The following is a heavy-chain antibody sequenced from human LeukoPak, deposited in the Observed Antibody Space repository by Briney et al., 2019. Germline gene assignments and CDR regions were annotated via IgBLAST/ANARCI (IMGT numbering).Heavy chain of an antibody. CDR3: AELGITMIGGV. CDR1: GFTFSTYW. Sequence: PGGSLRLSCAASGFTFSTYWMNWVRQAPGKGLEWVANIKQDGSEKYYVDSVKGRFTISRDNAKSSLYLQMNSLRAEDTAVYYCAELGITMIGGVWGKGTTVTISS. D-gene: IGHD3-10*02. CDR2: IKQDGSEK. V-gene: IGHV3-7*01. J-gene: IGHJ6*04.